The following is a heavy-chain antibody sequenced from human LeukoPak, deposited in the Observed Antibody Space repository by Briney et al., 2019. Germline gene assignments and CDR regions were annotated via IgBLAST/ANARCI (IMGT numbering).Heavy chain of an antibody. CDR2: IYPSGGT. V-gene: IGHV4-4*07. Sequence: SETLSLTCTVSGGSISGFYWSWIRQPAGKGLEWIGRIYPSGGTNYNPSLKSRVTMSTDTPKNQFSLKLRSVTAADTAVYYCAREYGDLDYWGQGTLVTVSS. J-gene: IGHJ4*02. D-gene: IGHD2-21*01. CDR3: AREYGDLDY. CDR1: GGSISGFY.